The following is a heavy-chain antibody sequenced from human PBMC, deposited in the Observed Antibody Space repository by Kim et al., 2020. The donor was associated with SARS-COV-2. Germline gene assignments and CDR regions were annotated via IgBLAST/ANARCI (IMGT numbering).Heavy chain of an antibody. Sequence: GGSLRLSCAASGFTFGDYYMSWIRQVPGKGLEWISHISGTATVIYYADSVKGRFTISRDNARNSLFLQMNSLRVDDTAVYYCAHYDSDEGSPCWGRGTRVTVSS. CDR1: GFTFGDYY. CDR2: ISGTATVI. CDR3: AHYDSDEGSPC. J-gene: IGHJ4*02. D-gene: IGHD3-22*01. V-gene: IGHV3-11*01.